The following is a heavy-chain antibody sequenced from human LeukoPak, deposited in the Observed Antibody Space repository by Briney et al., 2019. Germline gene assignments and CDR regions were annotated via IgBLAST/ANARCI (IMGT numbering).Heavy chain of an antibody. J-gene: IGHJ5*02. D-gene: IGHD6-19*01. Sequence: SATLSLTCTVSCGSISSSSYYWGWLRQPPGKGLEWIGSIYYSGSTYYNPSLKSRVTISVDTSKNQFSLKLSSVTAADTAVYYCARHPDSSGWYSWYNWFDPWGQGTLVTVSS. CDR3: ARHPDSSGWYSWYNWFDP. CDR1: CGSISSSSYY. V-gene: IGHV4-39*01. CDR2: IYYSGST.